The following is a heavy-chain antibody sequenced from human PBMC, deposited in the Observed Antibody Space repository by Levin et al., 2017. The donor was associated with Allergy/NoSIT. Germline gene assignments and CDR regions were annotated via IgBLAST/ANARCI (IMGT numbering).Heavy chain of an antibody. D-gene: IGHD5-18*01. CDR1: GFTFNNAW. Sequence: GESLKISCAASGFTFNNAWMSWVRQAPGKGLEWVGRIKSKTDGGTTDYAAPVKGRFTISRDDSENTLYLQMNSLKTEDTAVYYCTTGKVTSTWIQLGYYYVYYMDVWGKGTTVTVSS. CDR2: IKSKTDGGTT. CDR3: TTGKVTSTWIQLGYYYVYYMDV. V-gene: IGHV3-15*01. J-gene: IGHJ6*03.